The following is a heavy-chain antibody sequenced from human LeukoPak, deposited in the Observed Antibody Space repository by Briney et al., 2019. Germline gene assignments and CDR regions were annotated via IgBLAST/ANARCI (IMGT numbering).Heavy chain of an antibody. Sequence: PGGSLRLSCAASGFTFSTYSMNWVRQAPGKGLEWVSSISSSSSYIYYADSVKGRFTISRDNAKNSLYLQMNSLRAEDTAVYYCARDLAAAVDYWGQGTLVTVSS. V-gene: IGHV3-21*01. CDR2: ISSSSSYI. CDR1: GFTFSTYS. D-gene: IGHD6-13*01. CDR3: ARDLAAAVDY. J-gene: IGHJ4*02.